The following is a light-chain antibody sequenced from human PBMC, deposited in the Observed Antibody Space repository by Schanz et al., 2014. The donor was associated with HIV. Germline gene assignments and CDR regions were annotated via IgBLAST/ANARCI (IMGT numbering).Light chain of an antibody. V-gene: IGKV3-20*01. CDR2: GAS. CDR1: QSVSSNY. CDR3: QQYNNWPS. J-gene: IGKJ4*01. Sequence: EIVLTQSPGTLSLSPGERATLSCRASQSVSSNYLAWYQQKPGQAPRLLIYGASSRAAGIPDRFSGSGSGTDFTLTISSLQSEDFAVYYCQQYNNWPSFGGGTAVEIK.